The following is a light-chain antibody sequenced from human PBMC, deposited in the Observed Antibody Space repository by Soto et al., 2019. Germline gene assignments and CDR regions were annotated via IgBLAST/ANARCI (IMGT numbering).Light chain of an antibody. Sequence: QSVLTQPPSASGSPGQSVTISCTGTSGDVGGYNYVSWYQHHPGKAPKLIIYEVYKRPSGVPDRFSGSKSGNTAALTVSGLQAEDEADYYCSSYVGTNSYVFGTGTKVTV. V-gene: IGLV2-8*01. CDR1: SGDVGGYNY. J-gene: IGLJ1*01. CDR3: SSYVGTNSYV. CDR2: EVY.